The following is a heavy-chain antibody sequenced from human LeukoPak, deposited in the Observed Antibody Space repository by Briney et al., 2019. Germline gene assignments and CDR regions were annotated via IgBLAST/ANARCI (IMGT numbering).Heavy chain of an antibody. CDR1: GYTFTGYY. J-gene: IGHJ6*03. Sequence: GASVKVSCKASGYTFTGYYMHWVRQAPGQGLEWMGWINPNSGGTNYAQKFQGRVTMTRDTSISTAYMELSRLRSDDTAVYYCARASLQLKYYYYYYMDVWGKGTTVTISS. CDR3: ARASLQLKYYYYYYMDV. V-gene: IGHV1-2*02. D-gene: IGHD5-18*01. CDR2: INPNSGGT.